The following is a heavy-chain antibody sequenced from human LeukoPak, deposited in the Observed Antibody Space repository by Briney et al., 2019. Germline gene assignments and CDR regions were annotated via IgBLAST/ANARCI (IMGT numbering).Heavy chain of an antibody. V-gene: IGHV1-2*06. CDR2: INPNSGGT. CDR1: GYTFTGYY. Sequence: ASVKVSCKASGYTFTGYYMHWVRQAPGQGLEWMGRINPNSGGTNYAQKFQGRVTMTRDTSISTAYMELSWLRSDDTAVYYCARVEELLYYFDYWGQGTLVTVSS. CDR3: ARVEELLYYFDY. D-gene: IGHD2-2*01. J-gene: IGHJ4*02.